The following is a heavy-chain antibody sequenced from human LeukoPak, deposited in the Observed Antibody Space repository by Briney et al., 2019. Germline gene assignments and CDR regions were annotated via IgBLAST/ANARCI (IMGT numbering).Heavy chain of an antibody. J-gene: IGHJ3*01. V-gene: IGHV3-21*01. CDR1: GFTSSTYD. D-gene: IGHD2-15*01. CDR3: ARAPGVVYDAFDL. CDR2: IGTRTTDT. Sequence: GGSLRLSCAASGFTSSTYDMHWVRQAPGKGLEWVSYIGTRTTDTCFADSVRGRFTISRDNAKNSLYLQMNSLRAEDTAVYYCARAPGVVYDAFDLWGQGTMVTVSS.